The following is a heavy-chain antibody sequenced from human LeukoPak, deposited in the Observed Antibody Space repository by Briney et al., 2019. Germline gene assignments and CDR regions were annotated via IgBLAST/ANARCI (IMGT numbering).Heavy chain of an antibody. CDR2: INHSGST. CDR3: ARAYSSFLYYYGMGV. CDR1: GGSFNGYY. J-gene: IGHJ6*02. D-gene: IGHD6-6*01. Sequence: SETLSLTCAVYGGSFNGYYWSWIRQPPGKGLEWIGEINHSGSTNYNPSLKSRVTISVDTSKNQFSLKLSSVTAADTAVYYCARAYSSFLYYYGMGVWGQGTTVTVSS. V-gene: IGHV4-34*01.